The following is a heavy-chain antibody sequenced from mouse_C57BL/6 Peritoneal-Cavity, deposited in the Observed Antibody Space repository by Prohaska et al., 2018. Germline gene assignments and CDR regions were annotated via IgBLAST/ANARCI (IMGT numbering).Heavy chain of an antibody. V-gene: IGHV1-9*01. CDR1: GYTFTGYW. D-gene: IGHD1-1*01. Sequence: KLSCKATGYTFTGYWIEWVKQRPGHGLEWIGKILPGSGSTNDNEKFKGRATFITATTSTTAYMQLSSLTTKDSAIYYCARGTTVPDFDYWGQGTTLTVSS. CDR3: ARGTTVPDFDY. CDR2: ILPGSGST. J-gene: IGHJ2*01.